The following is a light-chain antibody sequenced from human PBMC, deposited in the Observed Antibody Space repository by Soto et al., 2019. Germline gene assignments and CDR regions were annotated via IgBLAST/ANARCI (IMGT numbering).Light chain of an antibody. J-gene: IGLJ1*01. CDR2: EVN. Sequence: QSALTQPASVSGSPGQSITISCTGTSSDIGYYDYVSWYQHHSGKAPKLIIYEVNSRPSGVSNRSSGSKSVNTASLTISGLQAEDEADYFCSSHSSSSAYYVFGTGTMLTVL. CDR1: SSDIGYYDY. V-gene: IGLV2-14*01. CDR3: SSHSSSSAYYV.